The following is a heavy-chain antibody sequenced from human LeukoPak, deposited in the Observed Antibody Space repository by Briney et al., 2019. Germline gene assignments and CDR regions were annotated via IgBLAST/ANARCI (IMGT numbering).Heavy chain of an antibody. CDR2: IYYSGST. V-gene: IGHV4-59*01. Sequence: PSETLSLTCTASGGSISSYYWIWIRQPPGKGLEWIGYIYYSGSTNYNPSLKSRVTISVDTSKNQFSLKLSSVTAADTAVYYCARVGSGRGSYFDYWGQGTLVSVSS. CDR1: GGSISSYY. J-gene: IGHJ4*02. CDR3: ARVGSGRGSYFDY. D-gene: IGHD1-26*01.